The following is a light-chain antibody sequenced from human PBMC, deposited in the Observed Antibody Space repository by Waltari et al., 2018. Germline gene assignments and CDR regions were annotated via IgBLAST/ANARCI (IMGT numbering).Light chain of an antibody. CDR2: AAS. V-gene: IGKV1-NL1*01. J-gene: IGKJ2*03. CDR3: QHYYTHPYS. CDR1: QGISTF. Sequence: DIQLTQSPSSLSASIGDTVTITFRASQGISTFLAWYQRKPGNAPELLVSAASTLRSGIPSRFSGSGSGADFTLTISSLQPADFATYYCQHYYTHPYSFGQGTKLEIK.